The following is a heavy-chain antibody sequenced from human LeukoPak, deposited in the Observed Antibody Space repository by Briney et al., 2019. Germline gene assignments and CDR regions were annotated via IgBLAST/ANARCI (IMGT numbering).Heavy chain of an antibody. CDR1: GYTFTGYY. Sequence: ASVKVSCKASGYTFTGYYMHWVRQAPGQGLEWMGWINLNSGGTNYAHKFQGRVTMTRDTSISTAYMELSRLRSDDTAVYYCARGGAAAGMRTKNYWGQGTLVTVSS. D-gene: IGHD6-13*01. J-gene: IGHJ4*02. CDR2: INLNSGGT. V-gene: IGHV1-2*07. CDR3: ARGGAAAGMRTKNY.